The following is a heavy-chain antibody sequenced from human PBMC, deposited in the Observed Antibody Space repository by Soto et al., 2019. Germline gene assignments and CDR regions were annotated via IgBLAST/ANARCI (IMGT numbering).Heavy chain of an antibody. J-gene: IGHJ6*02. D-gene: IGHD6-6*01. CDR1: GFTFSSYA. CDR3: AREDGSSATYYDYGMDV. V-gene: IGHV3-30-3*01. CDR2: ISYYGSNK. Sequence: QVHLGESGGGVVQPGRSLRLSCAASGFTFSSYAMHWVRQAPGRGLEWVAVISYYGSNKYYADSVKGRCTISGDTSKNALNLQMNRRRDEDTAVYYGAREDGSSATYYDYGMDVWGQGTTVTVSS.